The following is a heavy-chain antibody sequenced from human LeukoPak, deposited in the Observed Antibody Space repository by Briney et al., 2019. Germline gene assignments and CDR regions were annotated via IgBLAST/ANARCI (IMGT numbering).Heavy chain of an antibody. J-gene: IGHJ4*02. CDR1: GGSISSYY. CDR2: IYYSGST. CDR3: ARHVRGYSYVNLDY. Sequence: PSETLSLTCTVSGGSISSYYWSWTRQPPGKGLEWIGYIYYSGSTNYNPSLKSRVTISVDTSKNQFSLKLSSVTAADTAVYYCARHVRGYSYVNLDYWGQGTLVTVSS. D-gene: IGHD5-18*01. V-gene: IGHV4-59*08.